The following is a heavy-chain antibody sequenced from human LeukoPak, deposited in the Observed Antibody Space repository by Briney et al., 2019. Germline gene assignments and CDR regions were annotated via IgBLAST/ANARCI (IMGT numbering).Heavy chain of an antibody. CDR2: IIPIFGTA. CDR3: AREELGMRGYNWFDP. Sequence: ASVKVSCKASGYTFTGYYMHWVRQAPGQGLEWMGGIIPIFGTANYAQKFQGRVTITTDESTSTAYMELSSLRSEDTAVYYCAREELGMRGYNWFDPWGQGTLVTVSS. V-gene: IGHV1-69*05. CDR1: GYTFTGYY. J-gene: IGHJ5*02. D-gene: IGHD7-27*01.